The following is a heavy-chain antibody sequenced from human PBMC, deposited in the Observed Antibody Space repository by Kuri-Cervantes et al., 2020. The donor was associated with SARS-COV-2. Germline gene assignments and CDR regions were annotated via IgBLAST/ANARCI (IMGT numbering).Heavy chain of an antibody. CDR2: IYTSGST. Sequence: LSLTCTISGGSISSGSYYWSWIRQPAGKGLEWIGHIYTSGSTNYNPSLKSRVTISVDTSKNQFSLKLSSVTAADTAVYYCARAWVVTIFGVVDGWFDPWGQGTLVTVFS. V-gene: IGHV4-61*09. CDR1: GGSISSGSYY. J-gene: IGHJ5*02. D-gene: IGHD3-3*01. CDR3: ARAWVVTIFGVVDGWFDP.